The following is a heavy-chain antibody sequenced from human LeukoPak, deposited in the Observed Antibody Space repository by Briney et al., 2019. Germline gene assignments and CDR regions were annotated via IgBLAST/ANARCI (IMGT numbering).Heavy chain of an antibody. CDR2: ISGSGGIT. CDR1: GFTFSNFW. D-gene: IGHD1-26*01. V-gene: IGHV3-23*01. J-gene: IGHJ4*02. CDR3: AKSPYSGSYNPYFDY. Sequence: GGSLRLSCAASGFTFSNFWMHWVRQAPGKGLEWVSAISGSGGITYYADSVKGRFTISRDNSKNTLYLQMNSLRAEDTAVYYCAKSPYSGSYNPYFDYWGQGTLVTVSS.